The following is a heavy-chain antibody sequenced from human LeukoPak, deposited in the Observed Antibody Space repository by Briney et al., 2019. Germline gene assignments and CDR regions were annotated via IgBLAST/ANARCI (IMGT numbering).Heavy chain of an antibody. CDR1: GFTFSSYA. V-gene: IGHV3-30-3*01. Sequence: PGGSLRLSCAASGFTFSSYAMHWVRQAPGKGLEGVAVISYDGSNKYYADSVKGRFTISRDNSKNALYLQMNSLRAEDTAVYYCARAGIAAAAPDYWGQGTLVTVSS. J-gene: IGHJ4*02. CDR2: ISYDGSNK. CDR3: ARAGIAAAAPDY. D-gene: IGHD6-13*01.